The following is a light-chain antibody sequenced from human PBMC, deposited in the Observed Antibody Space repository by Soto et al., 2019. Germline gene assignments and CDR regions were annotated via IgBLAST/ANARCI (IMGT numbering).Light chain of an antibody. CDR2: DAS. Sequence: DIQMTQSPSTLSASVGDRVTITCRASQTISIYLAWCQQRPGEAPKLLINDASTLESGVPARFSGSGSGTEFTLTISSLQPDDFATYYFQQYSSSSPTFGQGTKVEIQ. CDR1: QTISIY. J-gene: IGKJ1*01. CDR3: QQYSSSSPT. V-gene: IGKV1-5*01.